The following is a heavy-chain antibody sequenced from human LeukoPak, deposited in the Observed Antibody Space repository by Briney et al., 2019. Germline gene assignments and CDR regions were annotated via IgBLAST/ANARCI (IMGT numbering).Heavy chain of an antibody. V-gene: IGHV4-4*09. Sequence: SETLSLTCTVSGGSISRYYCSWIRQPPGKGLEWIGYIYTSGSTSYNPYLKSRVTISVDTSKSPFYLKLSSVTAADTAVYYCARGGGYNSLDYWGQGTLVTVSS. D-gene: IGHD5-24*01. J-gene: IGHJ4*02. CDR2: IYTSGST. CDR3: ARGGGYNSLDY. CDR1: GGSISRYY.